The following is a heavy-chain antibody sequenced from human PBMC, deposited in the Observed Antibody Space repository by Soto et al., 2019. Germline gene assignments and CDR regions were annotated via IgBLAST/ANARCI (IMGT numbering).Heavy chain of an antibody. CDR3: ARGEYCGRDCYSSI. J-gene: IGHJ3*02. Sequence: QVQLQESGPGLVKPSETLSLTCTVSGGSVSSGSYYWSWIRQPPGKGLEWIGYIYYSGSTNYNPSLKSRVTISVDTSKSQFSLKLSSVTAADTAVYYCARGEYCGRDCYSSIWGQGTMVTVSS. CDR1: GGSVSSGSYY. V-gene: IGHV4-61*01. D-gene: IGHD2-21*02. CDR2: IYYSGST.